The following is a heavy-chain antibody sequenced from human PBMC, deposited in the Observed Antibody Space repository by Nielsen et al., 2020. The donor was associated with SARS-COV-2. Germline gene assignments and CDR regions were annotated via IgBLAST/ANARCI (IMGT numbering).Heavy chain of an antibody. J-gene: IGHJ4*02. CDR1: GGSISSSNW. D-gene: IGHD3-22*01. CDR3: ARGAHSDGYKAVDY. V-gene: IGHV4-4*02. CDR2: IYHGGNT. Sequence: SETLSLTCAVSGGSISSSNWWTWVRQPPGKGLEWIGEIYHGGNTNYNPSLRSRVTISVDKSKNQFSLRLGSVTAADTAVYYCARGAHSDGYKAVDYWGQGTLVTVSS.